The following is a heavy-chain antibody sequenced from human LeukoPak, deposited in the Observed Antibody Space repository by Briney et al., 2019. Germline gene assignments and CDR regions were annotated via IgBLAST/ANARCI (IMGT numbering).Heavy chain of an antibody. Sequence: SVKVSCKASGGTFSSYAISWVRQAPGQGLEWMGGIFPIFGTANYAQKFRGRVTITTDESTSTAYMELSSLRSEDTAVYYCARGDTYYYDSSGYFCAFDIWGQGTMVTVS. V-gene: IGHV1-69*05. CDR2: IFPIFGTA. CDR1: GGTFSSYA. J-gene: IGHJ3*02. CDR3: ARGDTYYYDSSGYFCAFDI. D-gene: IGHD3-22*01.